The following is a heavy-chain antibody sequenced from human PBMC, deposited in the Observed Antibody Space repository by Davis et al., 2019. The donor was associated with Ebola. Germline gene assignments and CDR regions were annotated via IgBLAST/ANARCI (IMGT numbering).Heavy chain of an antibody. CDR1: GYTFTSYV. D-gene: IGHD4/OR15-4a*01. V-gene: IGHV1-18*01. Sequence: AASVKVSCKASGYTFTSYVLSWVRQAPGQGLEWMGWISAYNGNTNYAQKLQGRVTMTTDTSTSTAYMELRSLRSDDTAVYYCARDGHRGASDQTGDYWGQGTLVTVSS. J-gene: IGHJ4*02. CDR3: ARDGHRGASDQTGDY. CDR2: ISAYNGNT.